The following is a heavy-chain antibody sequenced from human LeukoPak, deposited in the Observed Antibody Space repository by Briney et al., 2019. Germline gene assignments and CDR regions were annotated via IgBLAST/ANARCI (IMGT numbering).Heavy chain of an antibody. D-gene: IGHD5-24*01. CDR3: ARVSAITTFFDY. Sequence: ASETLSLTCTVYGGSFSGYYWSWIRQPPGKGLEWIGEINHSGSTNYNPSLKSRVTISIDMSKNQFSLYLRSVTAADTVVYYCARVSAITTFFDYWGQGTLVTVSS. J-gene: IGHJ4*02. CDR1: GGSFSGYY. V-gene: IGHV4-34*01. CDR2: INHSGST.